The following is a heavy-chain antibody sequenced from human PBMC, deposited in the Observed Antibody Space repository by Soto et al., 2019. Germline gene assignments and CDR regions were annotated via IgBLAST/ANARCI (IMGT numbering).Heavy chain of an antibody. CDR3: ARGYGSGDY. J-gene: IGHJ4*02. Sequence: GGSLRLSCAASGFTFSTYTMNWVRQAPGKGLEWVSSISSNSNYIYYADSVKGRFTISRDNAKNSLYLQMNSLRVEDTAVYYSARGYGSGDYWGQGTLVTVSS. CDR2: ISSNSNYI. V-gene: IGHV3-21*01. D-gene: IGHD3-10*01. CDR1: GFTFSTYT.